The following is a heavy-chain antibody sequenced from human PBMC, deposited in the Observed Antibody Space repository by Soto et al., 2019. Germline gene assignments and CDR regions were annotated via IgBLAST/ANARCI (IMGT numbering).Heavy chain of an antibody. CDR2: MNPNSGNT. V-gene: IGHV1-8*01. J-gene: IGHJ4*02. D-gene: IGHD3-16*01. CDR3: TPGFWDGFDY. Sequence: VSVTVSCKASGSTFTSDDIGWVRQATGQGLEWMGWMNPNSGNTGYAQKFQGRVTMTRNTSISTAYMELNSLRSEDTAVYYCTPGFWDGFDYWGQGTLVTVSS. CDR1: GSTFTSDD.